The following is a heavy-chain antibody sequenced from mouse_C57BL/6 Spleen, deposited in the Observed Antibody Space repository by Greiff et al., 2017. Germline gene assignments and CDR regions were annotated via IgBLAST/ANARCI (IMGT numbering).Heavy chain of an antibody. V-gene: IGHV6-3*01. CDR2: IRLKSDNYAT. CDR1: GFTFSNYW. Sequence: EVMLVESGGGLVQPGGSMKLSWVASGFTFSNYWMNWVRQSPEKGLEWVAQIRLKSDNYATHYAESVKGRFTISRDDSKSSVYLQMNNLRAEDTGIYYCTGGYYAMDYWGQGTSVTVSS. J-gene: IGHJ4*01. CDR3: TGGYYAMDY.